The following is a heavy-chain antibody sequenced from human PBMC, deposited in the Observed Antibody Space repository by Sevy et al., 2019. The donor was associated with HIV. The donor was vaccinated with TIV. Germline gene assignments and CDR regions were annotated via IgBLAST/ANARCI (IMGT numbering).Heavy chain of an antibody. Sequence: GGSLRLSCAASGFTFSSYAMSWVRHAPGKGLEWVSAISGSGGSTYYADSVKGRFTISRDNSKNTLYLQMNSLRAEDTAVYYCAKDWDIVVVPAAKAAGYYYYGMDVWGQGTTVTVSS. J-gene: IGHJ6*02. D-gene: IGHD2-2*01. CDR1: GFTFSSYA. CDR3: AKDWDIVVVPAAKAAGYYYYGMDV. V-gene: IGHV3-23*01. CDR2: ISGSGGST.